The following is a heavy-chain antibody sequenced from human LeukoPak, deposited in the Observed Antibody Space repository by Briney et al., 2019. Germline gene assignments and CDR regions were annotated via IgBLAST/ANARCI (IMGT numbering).Heavy chain of an antibody. J-gene: IGHJ4*02. CDR3: ARESALGVERVGGYFDY. V-gene: IGHV4-38-2*02. Sequence: SETLSLTCALSDYSISNGYYWGWIRQSPGKGLEGIGRIYYSGSTYYNPSLKSRVTISIDTSKNQFSLKLSSVTATDTAVYYCARESALGVERVGGYFDYWGQGALVTVFS. D-gene: IGHD1-1*01. CDR1: DYSISNGYY. CDR2: IYYSGST.